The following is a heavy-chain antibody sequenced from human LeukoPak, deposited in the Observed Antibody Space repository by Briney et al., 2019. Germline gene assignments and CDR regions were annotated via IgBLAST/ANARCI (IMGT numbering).Heavy chain of an antibody. CDR2: TYYKSKWHN. CDR1: GDGLSVSSDV. Sequence: SQTLSLTCAISGDGLSVSSDVWNWVRQSPSRGLEWLGRTYYKSKWHNDYAVSVKSRITISPDTSKNRFSLHLNSVTPEDTAVYYCARDADWGYDAYDIWGQGTMVTVPS. J-gene: IGHJ3*02. V-gene: IGHV6-1*01. D-gene: IGHD7-27*01. CDR3: ARDADWGYDAYDI.